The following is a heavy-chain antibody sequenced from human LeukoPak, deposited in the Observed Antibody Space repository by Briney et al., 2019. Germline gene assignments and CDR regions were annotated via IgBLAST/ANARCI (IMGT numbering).Heavy chain of an antibody. CDR3: ARVPAVASYYYYMDV. J-gene: IGHJ6*03. CDR2: IYHSGST. CDR1: GYSISSGYY. V-gene: IGHV4-38-2*02. D-gene: IGHD6-19*01. Sequence: PSETLSLTCTVSGYSISSGYYWGWIRPPPGKGLEWIGSIYHSGSTYYNPSLKSRVTISVDTSKNQFSLKLSSVTAADTAVYYCARVPAVASYYYYMDVWGKGTTVTVSS.